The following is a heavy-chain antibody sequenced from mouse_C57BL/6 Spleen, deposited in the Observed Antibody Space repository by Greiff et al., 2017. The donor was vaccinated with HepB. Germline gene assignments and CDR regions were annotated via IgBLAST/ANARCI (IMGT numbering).Heavy chain of an antibody. CDR2: ISSGSSTI. CDR1: GFTFSDYG. Sequence: EVQGVESGGGLVKPGGSLKLSCAASGFTFSDYGMHWVRQAPEKGLEWVAYISSGSSTIYYADTVKGRFTISRDNAKNTLFLQMTSLRSEDTAMYYCASFYYYGSRGFAYWGQGTLVTVSA. D-gene: IGHD1-1*01. J-gene: IGHJ3*01. CDR3: ASFYYYGSRGFAY. V-gene: IGHV5-17*01.